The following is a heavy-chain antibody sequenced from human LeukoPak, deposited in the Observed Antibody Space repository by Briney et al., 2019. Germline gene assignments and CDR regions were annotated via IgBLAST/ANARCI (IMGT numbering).Heavy chain of an antibody. V-gene: IGHV3-74*01. D-gene: IGHD2/OR15-2a*01. CDR2: INSDGSWT. Sequence: GGSLRLSCAASGNYWMHWVRQAPGEGLVWVSHINSDGSWTSYADSVKGRFTISKDNAKNTVYLQMNSLRAEDTAVYYCVSFYETYWGRGTLVTVSS. CDR1: GNYW. CDR3: VSFYETY. J-gene: IGHJ4*02.